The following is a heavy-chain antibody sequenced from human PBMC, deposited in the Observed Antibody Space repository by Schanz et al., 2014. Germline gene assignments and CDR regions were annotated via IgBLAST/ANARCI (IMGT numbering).Heavy chain of an antibody. Sequence: QVQLQESGPGLVKPSETLSLTCTVSGGSISYYYWTWIRQPPGKALEYIGYIQYTGSTEYNPSLESRVTISVDRSKNQFSLKLASVAAAGPAGYYCVRGGTGTLQHDYWGQGTLVTVSS. CDR3: VRGGTGTLQHDY. CDR1: GGSISYYY. CDR2: IQYTGST. D-gene: IGHD1-1*01. J-gene: IGHJ4*02. V-gene: IGHV4-59*08.